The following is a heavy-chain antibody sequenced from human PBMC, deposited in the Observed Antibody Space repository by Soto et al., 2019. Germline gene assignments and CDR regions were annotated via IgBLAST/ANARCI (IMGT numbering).Heavy chain of an antibody. J-gene: IGHJ5*02. CDR3: ARVITIFGVVTKNNWFDP. Sequence: QVQLQQWGAGLLKPSETLSLTCAVYGGSFSGYYWSWIRQPPGKGLEWIGEINHSGSTNYNPSLKSRVTISVDTSKNQFSLKLSSVTAADTPVYYCARVITIFGVVTKNNWFDPWGQGTLVTVSS. CDR1: GGSFSGYY. D-gene: IGHD3-3*01. V-gene: IGHV4-34*01. CDR2: INHSGST.